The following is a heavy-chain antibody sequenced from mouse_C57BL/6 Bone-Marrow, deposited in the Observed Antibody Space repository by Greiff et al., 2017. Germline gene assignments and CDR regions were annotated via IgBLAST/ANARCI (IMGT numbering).Heavy chain of an antibody. CDR1: GYSITSDY. Sequence: QLKESGPGLAKPSQTLSLTCSVTGYSITSDYWNWIRKFPGNKLEYMGYISYSGSTYYNPSLKSRISITRDTSKNQYYLQLNSVTTEDTATYYCARYRLGGGSYYAMDYWGQGTSVTVSS. D-gene: IGHD4-1*01. CDR3: ARYRLGGGSYYAMDY. V-gene: IGHV3-8*01. J-gene: IGHJ4*01. CDR2: ISYSGST.